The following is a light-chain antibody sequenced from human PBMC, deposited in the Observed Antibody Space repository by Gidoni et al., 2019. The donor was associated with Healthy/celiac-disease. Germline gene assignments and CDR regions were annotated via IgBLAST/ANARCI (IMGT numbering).Light chain of an antibody. CDR2: GAS. V-gene: IGKV3-20*01. Sequence: IVLPQYPGTLSLSPGESATLSRRASQSVSSSYLAWYQQKPGQAPRLLIYGASSRATGIPDRFSGSGSGTDFTLTISRLEPEDFAVYYCQQYGSSPRTFGQGTKVEIK. CDR1: QSVSSSY. J-gene: IGKJ1*01. CDR3: QQYGSSPRT.